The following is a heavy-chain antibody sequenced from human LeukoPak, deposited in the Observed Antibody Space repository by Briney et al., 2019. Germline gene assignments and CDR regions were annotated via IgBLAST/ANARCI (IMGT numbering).Heavy chain of an antibody. D-gene: IGHD3-10*01. J-gene: IGHJ6*03. Sequence: PSETLSLTCTVSGGSISSSSYYWGWIRQPPGKGLEWIGSIYHRERTYSNPSLQSRVTISVDTSKNQFSLKLSSVTAADTAVYYCARVWFGELTYYYYMDVWGKGTTVTVSS. V-gene: IGHV4-39*07. CDR2: IYHRERT. CDR1: GGSISSSSYY. CDR3: ARVWFGELTYYYYMDV.